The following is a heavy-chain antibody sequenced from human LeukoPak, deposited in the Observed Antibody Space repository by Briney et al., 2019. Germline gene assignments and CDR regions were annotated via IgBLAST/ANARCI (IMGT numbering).Heavy chain of an antibody. D-gene: IGHD3-9*01. CDR2: ISGSGGST. CDR1: GFTFSSYA. J-gene: IGHJ6*02. Sequence: GGSLRLSCAASGFTFSSYAMSWVRQAPGKGLEWVSAISGSGGSTYYADSVKGRFTISRDNSKNTLYLQMNSLRAEDTAVYYCAKALTYYGILTGYYEYYYYYGMDVWGQGTTVTVSS. V-gene: IGHV3-23*01. CDR3: AKALTYYGILTGYYEYYYYYGMDV.